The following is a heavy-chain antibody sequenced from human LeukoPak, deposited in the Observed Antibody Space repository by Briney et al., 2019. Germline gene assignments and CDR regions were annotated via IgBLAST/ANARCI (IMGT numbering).Heavy chain of an antibody. V-gene: IGHV3-74*01. CDR2: VDNDGINT. J-gene: IGHJ4*02. CDR3: ARADEWTTQPGY. D-gene: IGHD1-1*01. CDR1: GFNFGGYW. Sequence: GGSLRLSCAGSGFNFGGYWMHWVRQVPGKGLVWVSRVDNDGINTIYEDSVKGRFTISRDNARNTLYLHMSSLRAEDTAVYYCARADEWTTQPGYWGQGTLVTVSS.